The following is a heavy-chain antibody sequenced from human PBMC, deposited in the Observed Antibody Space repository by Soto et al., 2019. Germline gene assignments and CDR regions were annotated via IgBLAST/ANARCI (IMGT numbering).Heavy chain of an antibody. Sequence: ASVKVSCKASGYTFTSYGISWVRQAPGQGLEWMGWISAYNGNTNYAQKLQGRVTMTTDTSTSTAYMELRSLRSDDTAVYYCAMSVLPAPDFDYWGQGTLVTVSS. J-gene: IGHJ4*02. CDR3: AMSVLPAPDFDY. D-gene: IGHD2-15*01. CDR2: ISAYNGNT. CDR1: GYTFTSYG. V-gene: IGHV1-18*01.